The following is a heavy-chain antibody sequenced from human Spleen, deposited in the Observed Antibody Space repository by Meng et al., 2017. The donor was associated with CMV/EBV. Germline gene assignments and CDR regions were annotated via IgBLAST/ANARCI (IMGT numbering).Heavy chain of an antibody. Sequence: ESLKISCAASRLSFSSYGMSWIRQPPGKGLEWIGYIYYSGSTNYNPSLKSRVTILGDTSKKQFALKLTSVTAADTAVYYCAQSRGNNPFQAWGQGTLVTVSS. V-gene: IGHV4-59*01. CDR3: AQSRGNNPFQA. CDR2: IYYSGST. D-gene: IGHD1-14*01. CDR1: RLSFSSYG. J-gene: IGHJ5*02.